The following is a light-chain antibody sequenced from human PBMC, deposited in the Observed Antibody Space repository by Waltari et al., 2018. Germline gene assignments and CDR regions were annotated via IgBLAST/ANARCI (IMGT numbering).Light chain of an antibody. J-gene: IGKJ4*02. CDR1: SSKNKNY. CDR2: RAS. CDR3: QQYYSTPLT. V-gene: IGKV4-1*01. Sequence: SSKNKNYCAWYQQKPGQPPKQPIYRASTLESGVPDRVSGSGSGTEFTLTISSLQAEDVAGYYCQQYYSTPLTFGGGTKVEIK.